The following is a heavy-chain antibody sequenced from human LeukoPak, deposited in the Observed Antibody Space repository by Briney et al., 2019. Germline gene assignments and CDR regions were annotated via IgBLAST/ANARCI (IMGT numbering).Heavy chain of an antibody. V-gene: IGHV1-46*01. CDR2: INPSGGST. CDR1: GYTFTSYY. CDR3: ARVGIDVDTATHYFDY. D-gene: IGHD5-18*01. J-gene: IGHJ4*02. Sequence: ASVKVSCKASGYTFTSYYMHWVRQAPGQGLEWMGIINPSGGSTSYAQKFQGRVTMTRDTSTNTVYMELSSLRSEDTAVYYCARVGIDVDTATHYFDYWGQGTLVTVSS.